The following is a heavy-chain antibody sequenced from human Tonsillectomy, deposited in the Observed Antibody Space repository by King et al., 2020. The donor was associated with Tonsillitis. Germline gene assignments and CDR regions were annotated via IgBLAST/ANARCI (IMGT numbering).Heavy chain of an antibody. J-gene: IGHJ2*01. V-gene: IGHV4-59*08. CDR3: ARLDYYGLGSYWYLAL. D-gene: IGHD3-10*01. CDR2: IYYSGAT. CDR1: GSISGSY. Sequence: VQLQESGPGLVKPSETLSLTCTVSGSISGSYWSWIRQPPGKGLEWIGYIYYSGATNYNPSLRSRVTISADTSKNQFSLKLSSATAADTAVYYCARLDYYGLGSYWYLALWGRGTLVTVSS.